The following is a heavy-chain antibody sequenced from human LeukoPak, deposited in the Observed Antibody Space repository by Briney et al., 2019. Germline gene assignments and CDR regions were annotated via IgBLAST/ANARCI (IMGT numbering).Heavy chain of an antibody. V-gene: IGHV3-30-3*01. CDR1: GFTFSSYA. J-gene: IGHJ4*02. CDR2: ISYDGSNK. Sequence: PGGSLRLSCAASGFTFSSYAMHWVRQAPGKGLEWVAVISYDGSNKYDADSVKGRFTISRDNSKNTLYLQMNSLRAEDTAVYYCAREIVYWGQGTLVTVSS. CDR3: AREIVY. D-gene: IGHD3-22*01.